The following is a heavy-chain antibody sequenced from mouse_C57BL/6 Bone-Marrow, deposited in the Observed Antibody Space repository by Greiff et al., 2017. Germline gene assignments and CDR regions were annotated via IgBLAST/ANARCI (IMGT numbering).Heavy chain of an antibody. CDR2: IDPANGNT. V-gene: IGHV14-3*01. J-gene: IGHJ4*01. Sequence: EVQLQESVAELVRPGASVKLSCTASGFNIKNTYMHWVKQRPEQGLEWIGRIDPANGNTKYAPKFQGKATITADTSSNTAYLQLSSLTSEDTAIYYCALYDGSSHYAMDYWGQGTSVTVSS. CDR3: ALYDGSSHYAMDY. D-gene: IGHD1-1*01. CDR1: GFNIKNTY.